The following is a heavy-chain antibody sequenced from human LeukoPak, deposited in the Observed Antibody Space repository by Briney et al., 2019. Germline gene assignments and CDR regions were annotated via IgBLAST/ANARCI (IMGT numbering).Heavy chain of an antibody. J-gene: IGHJ6*04. V-gene: IGHV3-7*03. Sequence: GGSLRLSCAPSGFTFCSFWMMWVRQAPGQGREGVANIKQDGSEKYYVDSVKGRFTISRDNGKNSLYLQMNSLRAEDTAVYYCARKAYGLDVWGKGTTVTVSS. CDR2: IKQDGSEK. CDR3: ARKAYGLDV. CDR1: GFTFCSFW.